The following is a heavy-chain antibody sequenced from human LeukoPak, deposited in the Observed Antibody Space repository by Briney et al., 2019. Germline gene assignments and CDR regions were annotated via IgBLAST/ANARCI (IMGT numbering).Heavy chain of an antibody. CDR3: ARVGRSGWTVDY. V-gene: IGHV3-48*04. J-gene: IGHJ4*02. D-gene: IGHD6-19*01. CDR2: ISSSSSNI. CDR1: GFDFSTYS. Sequence: PGGSPRLSCAASGFDFSTYSIDWVRQAPGKGLEWVSYISSSSSNIYHADSVKGRFTISRDNAKNSLHLQMNSLRAEDTAVHYCARVGRSGWTVDYWGQGTLVTVSS.